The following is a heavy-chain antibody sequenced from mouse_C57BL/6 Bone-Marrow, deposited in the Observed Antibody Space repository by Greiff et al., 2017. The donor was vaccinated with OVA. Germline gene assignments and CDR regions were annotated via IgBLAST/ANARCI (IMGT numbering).Heavy chain of an antibody. Sequence: VQLHQSGPGLVAPSQSLSITCTVSGFSFTSSAISWVRQPPGKGLEWLGVIWTGGGTNYNSALKSRLSISKDNSKSQVFLKMNSLQTDDTARYYCARIYYDYDGFAYWGQGTLVTVSA. V-gene: IGHV2-9-1*01. CDR3: ARIYYDYDGFAY. J-gene: IGHJ3*01. D-gene: IGHD2-4*01. CDR1: GFSFTSSA. CDR2: IWTGGGT.